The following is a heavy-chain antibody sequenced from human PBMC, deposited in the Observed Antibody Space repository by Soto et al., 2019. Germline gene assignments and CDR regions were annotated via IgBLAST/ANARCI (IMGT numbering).Heavy chain of an antibody. V-gene: IGHV4-31*03. J-gene: IGHJ4*02. Sequence: KPSETLSLTCTVSGGSISSGGYYWSWIRQHPGKGLEWIGYIYYSGSTYYNPSLKSRVTISVDTSKNQFSLKLSSVTAADTAVYYCARGAEFWSGYYTTRYYFDYWGQGTLVTVFS. CDR1: GGSISSGGYY. CDR3: ARGAEFWSGYYTTRYYFDY. D-gene: IGHD3-3*01. CDR2: IYYSGST.